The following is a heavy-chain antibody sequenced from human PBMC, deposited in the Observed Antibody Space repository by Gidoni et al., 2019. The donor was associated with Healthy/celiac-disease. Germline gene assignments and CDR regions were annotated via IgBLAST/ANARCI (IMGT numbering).Heavy chain of an antibody. CDR3: AKEAAGYDFWSGYYDGEYYFDY. Sequence: EVQLLESGGGLVQPGGSLRLSCAASGFTFSSYAMRWVRQAPGKGLEWVSAISGSGGSTYYADSVKGRFAISRDNSKNTLYLQMNSLRAEDTAVYYCAKEAAGYDFWSGYYDGEYYFDYWGQGTLVTVSS. CDR1: GFTFSSYA. V-gene: IGHV3-23*01. D-gene: IGHD3-3*01. J-gene: IGHJ4*02. CDR2: ISGSGGST.